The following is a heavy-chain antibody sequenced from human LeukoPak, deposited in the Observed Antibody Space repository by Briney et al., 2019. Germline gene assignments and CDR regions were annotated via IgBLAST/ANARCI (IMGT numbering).Heavy chain of an antibody. J-gene: IGHJ4*02. V-gene: IGHV3-30*02. Sequence: TGGSLRLSFAASGFTFSYYGMHWVRQAPGKGLEWVAFIRYDESKKFYGDSVKGRFTISRDNSKNTLYLQMNSLRTEDTAVYYCAKSHLPNAYSGTYYCDYWGQGTLVTVSS. CDR2: IRYDESKK. D-gene: IGHD1-26*01. CDR3: AKSHLPNAYSGTYYCDY. CDR1: GFTFSYYG.